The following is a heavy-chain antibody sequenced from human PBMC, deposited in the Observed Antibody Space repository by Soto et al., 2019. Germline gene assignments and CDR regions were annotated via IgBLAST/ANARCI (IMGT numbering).Heavy chain of an antibody. D-gene: IGHD1-26*01. J-gene: IGHJ4*02. CDR2: ISYDGSNK. CDR3: AKDQGSYLTLDY. V-gene: IGHV3-30*18. CDR1: GFTFSSYG. Sequence: GGSLRLSCAASGFTFSSYGMHWVRQAPGKGLEWVAVISYDGSNKYYADSVKGRFTISRDNSKNTLYLQMNSLRAEDTAVYYCAKDQGSYLTLDYWGQGTLVTVPS.